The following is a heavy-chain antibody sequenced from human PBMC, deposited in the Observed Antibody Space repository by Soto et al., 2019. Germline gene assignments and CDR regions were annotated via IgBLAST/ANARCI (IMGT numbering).Heavy chain of an antibody. V-gene: IGHV4-34*01. CDR2: INHSGST. CDR1: GVSFSGYY. Sequence: TSETLSLTCAVYGVSFSGYYWSWIRQPPGKGLEWIGEINHSGSTNYNPSLKSRVTISVDTSKNQFSLKLSSVTAADTAVYYCARSRLTKITIFGVTNPRGWFDPWGQGTLVTVSS. D-gene: IGHD3-3*01. J-gene: IGHJ5*02. CDR3: ARSRLTKITIFGVTNPRGWFDP.